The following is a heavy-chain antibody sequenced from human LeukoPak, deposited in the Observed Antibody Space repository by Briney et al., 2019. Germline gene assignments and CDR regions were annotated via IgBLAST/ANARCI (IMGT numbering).Heavy chain of an antibody. D-gene: IGHD6-19*01. J-gene: IGHJ4*02. CDR2: INSDGSST. Sequence: GGSLRLSCAASGFTFSSYWMHWVRQAPGKGLVWVSRINSDGSSTSYADSVKGRFTISRDNAKNSLYLQMNSLRAEDTAVYYCARVKTVAGIDYWGQGTLVTVSS. CDR1: GFTFSSYW. V-gene: IGHV3-74*01. CDR3: ARVKTVAGIDY.